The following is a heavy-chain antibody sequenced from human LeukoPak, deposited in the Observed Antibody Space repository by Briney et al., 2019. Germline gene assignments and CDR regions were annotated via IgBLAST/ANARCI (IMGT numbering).Heavy chain of an antibody. CDR1: GGSISSSSYY. J-gene: IGHJ4*02. V-gene: IGHV4-39*01. CDR3: ARLLSSPLRPYYDILTGYYNHGYYFDY. CDR2: IYYSGST. D-gene: IGHD3-9*01. Sequence: PSETLSLTCTVSGGSISSSSYYWGWIRQPPGKGLEWIGSIYYSGSTYYNPSLKSRVTISVDTSKNQFSRKLSSVTAADTAVYYCARLLSSPLRPYYDILTGYYNHGYYFDYWGQGTLVTVSS.